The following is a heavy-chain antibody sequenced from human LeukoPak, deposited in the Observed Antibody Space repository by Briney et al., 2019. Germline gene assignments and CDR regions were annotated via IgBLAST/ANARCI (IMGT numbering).Heavy chain of an antibody. J-gene: IGHJ4*02. CDR1: ELSFSSYA. CDR3: VRLQDY. CDR2: ISVTGTST. D-gene: IGHD2-15*01. Sequence: GGSLRLSCAASELSFSSYAMSWVRQAPGKGLEWVSVISVTGTSTYYADSVKGRFTISRDNSKNTLYLQMNSLRAEDTAVYYCVRLQDYWGQGTLVTVSS. V-gene: IGHV3-23*01.